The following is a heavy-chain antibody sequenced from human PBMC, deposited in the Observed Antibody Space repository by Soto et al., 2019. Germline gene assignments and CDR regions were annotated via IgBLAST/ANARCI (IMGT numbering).Heavy chain of an antibody. J-gene: IGHJ4*02. Sequence: QVQLQQWGAGLLKTSETLSLTCAVYGGSFSGYYWSWIRQPPGKGLEWIGEINHSGSTNYNPSLKIRVTISVVKFKNHFSLKLSAVTGADTAVDYCARVKFLPPGVPLDYCGKGTLVTFSS. D-gene: IGHD3-10*01. V-gene: IGHV4-34*01. CDR3: ARVKFLPPGVPLDY. CDR1: GGSFSGYY. CDR2: INHSGST.